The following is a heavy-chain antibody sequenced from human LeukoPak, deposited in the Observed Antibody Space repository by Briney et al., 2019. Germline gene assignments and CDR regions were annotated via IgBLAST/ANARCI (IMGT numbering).Heavy chain of an antibody. Sequence: GESLKISCKVSGYRFTSYWIGWVRQMPGKGLEWMGIIYPGDSDTRYSPSFQGQVTISADKSISTAYLQWSSLKASDTAIYYCARHHCGGGNCYSGRYYYYYDMDVWGQGTTVTVSS. CDR3: ARHHCGGGNCYSGRYYYYYDMDV. J-gene: IGHJ6*02. CDR2: IYPGDSDT. CDR1: GYRFTSYW. V-gene: IGHV5-51*01. D-gene: IGHD2-15*01.